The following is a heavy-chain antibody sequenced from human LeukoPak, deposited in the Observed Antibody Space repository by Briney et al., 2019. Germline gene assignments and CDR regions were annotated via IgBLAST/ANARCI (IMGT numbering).Heavy chain of an antibody. D-gene: IGHD3-3*01. V-gene: IGHV3-23*01. Sequence: PGGSLRLSCAASGFTFSSYAMSWVRQAPGKGLEWVSAISGSGGSTYYADSVKGRFTISRDNSKNTLYPQMNSLRAEDTAVYYCAKDGSDYDFWSGYYPINYFDYWGQGTLVTVSS. CDR2: ISGSGGST. CDR1: GFTFSSYA. CDR3: AKDGSDYDFWSGYYPINYFDY. J-gene: IGHJ4*02.